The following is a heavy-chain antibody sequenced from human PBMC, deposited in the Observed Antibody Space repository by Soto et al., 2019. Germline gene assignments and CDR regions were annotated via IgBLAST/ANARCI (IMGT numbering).Heavy chain of an antibody. CDR3: AREARYNWNDVEVYYYYGMDV. J-gene: IGHJ6*02. D-gene: IGHD1-20*01. CDR2: ISGSGGST. V-gene: IGHV3-23*01. Sequence: PGGCLRLSCAASGFTFSSYAMSWVRQAPGKGLEWVSAISGSGGSTYYADSVKGRFTISRDNSKNTLYLQMNSMRAEDTAVYYCAREARYNWNDVEVYYYYGMDVWGQGTTVTVSS. CDR1: GFTFSSYA.